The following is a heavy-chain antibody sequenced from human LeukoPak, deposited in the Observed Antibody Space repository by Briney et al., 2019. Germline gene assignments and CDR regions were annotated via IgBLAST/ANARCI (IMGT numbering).Heavy chain of an antibody. CDR1: GFTFSSYG. Sequence: GGSLRLSCAASGFTFSSYGIHWVRQAPGKGLEWVANIKRDGREKYYVDSVKGRFTISRDNAVNSLYLQMNSLRAEDTAVYYCARDQNYNDTSGELYHVYWGQGTLVTVSS. J-gene: IGHJ4*02. CDR3: ARDQNYNDTSGELYHVY. V-gene: IGHV3-7*01. D-gene: IGHD3-22*01. CDR2: IKRDGREK.